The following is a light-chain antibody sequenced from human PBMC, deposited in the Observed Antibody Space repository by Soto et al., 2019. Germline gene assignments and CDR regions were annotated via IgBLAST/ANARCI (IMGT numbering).Light chain of an antibody. CDR2: GAS. CDR3: QQYDTSPPRWT. J-gene: IGKJ1*01. V-gene: IGKV3-20*01. Sequence: EIVLTQSPGTLSLSPGERATLSCRASQSVSASYLAWYQQKPGQAPRLLIFGASHRATGIPDRFSGSGSGTDFTLTISRLEPEEFAVYYCQQYDTSPPRWTFGQGTKVEIK. CDR1: QSVSASY.